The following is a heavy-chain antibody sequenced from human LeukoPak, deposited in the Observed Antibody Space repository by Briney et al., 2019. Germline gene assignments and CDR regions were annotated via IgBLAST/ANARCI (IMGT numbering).Heavy chain of an antibody. V-gene: IGHV1-2*02. CDR1: GYTFTGYS. J-gene: IGHJ4*02. D-gene: IGHD1-20*01. CDR3: ARLAITGTMEPPLDY. Sequence: GASVKVSCKASGYTFTGYSLHWVRQAPAQGLEWMGWINPNGGDTKYAQKFQGRVTMTRDTAISTAYMEVSRLRSDDTAVYYCARLAITGTMEPPLDYWGQGILVTVSS. CDR2: INPNGGDT.